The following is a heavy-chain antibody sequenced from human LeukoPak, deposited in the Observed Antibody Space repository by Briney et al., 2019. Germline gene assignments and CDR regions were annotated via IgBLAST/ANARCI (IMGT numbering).Heavy chain of an antibody. J-gene: IGHJ6*04. CDR1: GYSFTSYW. CDR3: ARDPMVRGVIITKDYYYYYGMDV. Sequence: GESLRISCKGSGYSFTSYWIGWVRQMPGKVLEWMGRIDPSDSYTNYSPSFQGHVTISADKSISTAYLQWSSLKASDTAMYYCARDPMVRGVIITKDYYYYYGMDVWGKGTTVTVSS. D-gene: IGHD3-10*01. V-gene: IGHV5-10-1*01. CDR2: IDPSDSYT.